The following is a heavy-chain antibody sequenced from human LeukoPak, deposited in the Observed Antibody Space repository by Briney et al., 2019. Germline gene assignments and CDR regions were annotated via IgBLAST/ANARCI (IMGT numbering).Heavy chain of an antibody. J-gene: IGHJ4*02. CDR2: IYYSGCT. CDR1: GVSISSSSYY. D-gene: IGHD1-26*01. Sequence: SETLSLTCTVYGVSISSSSYYWGWIRQPPGRGLEWIGSIYYSGCTHYNPSLKSRVTISVDTSKNQFSLKLSSVTAADKAVYYCARDRVVGATSYFDYWGQGTLVTVSS. CDR3: ARDRVVGATSYFDY. V-gene: IGHV4-39*02.